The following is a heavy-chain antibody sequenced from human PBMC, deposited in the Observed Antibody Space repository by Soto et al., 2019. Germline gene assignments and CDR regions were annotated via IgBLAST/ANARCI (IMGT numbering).Heavy chain of an antibody. V-gene: IGHV1-8*01. J-gene: IGHJ5*02. CDR2: LNPNSGNT. CDR1: GYMFSTYD. Sequence: QVQLVQSGAEVKKPGASVKVSCKASGYMFSTYDINWVRQAPGQGLEWMGWLNPNSGNTGYAKKFQGRVTMTRNTSINTAYMELSSLGSDDTAVYYCARDHRYNLNYEGWFDPWGQGTLVTVSS. D-gene: IGHD1-7*01. CDR3: ARDHRYNLNYEGWFDP.